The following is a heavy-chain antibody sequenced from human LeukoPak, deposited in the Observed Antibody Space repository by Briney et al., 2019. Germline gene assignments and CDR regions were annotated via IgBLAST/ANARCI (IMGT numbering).Heavy chain of an antibody. V-gene: IGHV4-31*03. D-gene: IGHD2-15*01. CDR3: ARAPHIVVVVAATPDYFDY. CDR1: GGSIGSGGYY. Sequence: SETLSLTCTVSGGSIGSGGYYWSWIRQHPGKGLEWIGYIYYSGSTYYNPSLKSRVTISVDTSKNQFSLKLSSVTAADTAVYYCARAPHIVVVVAATPDYFDYWGQGTLVTVSS. J-gene: IGHJ4*02. CDR2: IYYSGST.